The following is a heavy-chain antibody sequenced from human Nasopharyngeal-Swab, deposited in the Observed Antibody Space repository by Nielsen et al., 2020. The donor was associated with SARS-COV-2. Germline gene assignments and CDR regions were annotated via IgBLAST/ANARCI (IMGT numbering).Heavy chain of an antibody. Sequence: ASVQVSCKASGYTFTSYGISWVRQAPGQGLEWMGWISAYNGNTNYAQKLQGRVTMTTDTSTSTAYMALRSLRSDDTAVYYCARERGEYNWNAADYWGQGTLVTVSS. J-gene: IGHJ4*02. D-gene: IGHD1-1*01. CDR3: ARERGEYNWNAADY. CDR2: ISAYNGNT. CDR1: GYTFTSYG. V-gene: IGHV1-18*04.